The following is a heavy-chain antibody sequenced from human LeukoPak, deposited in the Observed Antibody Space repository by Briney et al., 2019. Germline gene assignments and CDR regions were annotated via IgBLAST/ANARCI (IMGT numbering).Heavy chain of an antibody. CDR2: IYGGGYNT. J-gene: IGHJ4*02. D-gene: IGHD6-19*01. V-gene: IGHV3-23*01. CDR1: GCTFNNYV. CDR3: ARASGIYGSGWYFDY. Sequence: GGSLRLSCAASGCTFNNYVMSWVRQAPGKGLEWVATIYGGGYNTYYADSVKGRFTISRDNSKNTLYLQVNTLRAEDTAVYYCARASGIYGSGWYFDYWGQGTLVTVSS.